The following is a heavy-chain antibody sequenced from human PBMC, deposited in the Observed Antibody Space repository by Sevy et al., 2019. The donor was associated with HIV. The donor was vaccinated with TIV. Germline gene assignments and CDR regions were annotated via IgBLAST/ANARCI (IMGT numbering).Heavy chain of an antibody. J-gene: IGHJ4*02. CDR1: GFSFSTSGVG. D-gene: IGHD2-15*01. Sequence: SGPTLVNPTQTLTLNCTFSGFSFSTSGVGVGWVRQPPGKPLEWLAVIFWDGDLRYSPSLESRLTITKDTSKDQVVLTMANMDPVDTGTYFCAHRRSKGIRITEFDYWGQGTQVTVSS. CDR3: AHRRSKGIRITEFDY. V-gene: IGHV2-5*02. CDR2: IFWDGDL.